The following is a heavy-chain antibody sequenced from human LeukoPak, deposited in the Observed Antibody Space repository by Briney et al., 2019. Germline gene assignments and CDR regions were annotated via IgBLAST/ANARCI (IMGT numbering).Heavy chain of an antibody. V-gene: IGHV3-23*01. J-gene: IGHJ4*02. CDR2: ISGSGGAT. Sequence: PGGSLRLSCAASGFTFNNYAMSWVRQAPGKGLEWVSAISGSGGATYFADSVKGRFTISRDNSKNTLYLQMHSLRAEDTAVYYCATALGSIVVTASDYWGQGTLVTVSS. D-gene: IGHD5-12*01. CDR1: GFTFNNYA. CDR3: ATALGSIVVTASDY.